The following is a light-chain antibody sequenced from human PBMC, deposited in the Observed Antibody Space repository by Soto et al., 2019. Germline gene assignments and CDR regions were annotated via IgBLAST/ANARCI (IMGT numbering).Light chain of an antibody. V-gene: IGKV3-15*01. CDR2: GAS. Sequence: EIGMTQSPATLSVSPGERATLSCRASQSVSSNLAWYQQKPGQAPRLLIYGASTRATGIPARFSGSGSGTEFTLTISSLQSEDFVVYYCQQYNNWPPWTFGQGTKV. J-gene: IGKJ1*01. CDR3: QQYNNWPPWT. CDR1: QSVSSN.